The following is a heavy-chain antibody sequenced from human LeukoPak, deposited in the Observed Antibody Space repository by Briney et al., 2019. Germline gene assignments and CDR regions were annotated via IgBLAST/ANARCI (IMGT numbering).Heavy chain of an antibody. CDR2: ISGSGGST. Sequence: GGSLRLSCAASGFTFSSYAMSWVRQAPGKGLEWVSAISGSGGSTYYADSVKGRFTISRDNSKNTLYLQMNSLRAEDTAVYYCAIQLTEYYYDSSGQFDYWGQGTLVTVSS. V-gene: IGHV3-23*01. D-gene: IGHD3-22*01. CDR3: AIQLTEYYYDSSGQFDY. CDR1: GFTFSSYA. J-gene: IGHJ4*02.